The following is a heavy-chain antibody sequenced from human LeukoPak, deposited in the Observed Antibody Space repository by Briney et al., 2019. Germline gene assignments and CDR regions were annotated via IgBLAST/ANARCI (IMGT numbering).Heavy chain of an antibody. J-gene: IGHJ5*02. CDR3: AREEITVVTPVWFDP. Sequence: SQTLSLTCTVSGGSISSGSYYWGWIRQPAGRGLEWIGRIYTSGSTNYNPYLKSRVTISVATSKNPFSLKLRSVTAADTAVYYCAREEITVVTPVWFDPWGQGTLVTVSS. D-gene: IGHD4-23*01. V-gene: IGHV4-61*02. CDR2: IYTSGST. CDR1: GGSISSGSYY.